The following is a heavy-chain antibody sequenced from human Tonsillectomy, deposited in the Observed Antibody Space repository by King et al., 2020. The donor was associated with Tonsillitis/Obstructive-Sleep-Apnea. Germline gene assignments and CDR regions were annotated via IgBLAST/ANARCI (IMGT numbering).Heavy chain of an antibody. CDR2: IYYSGST. CDR1: GGSISSYY. CDR3: AREMRGLAAAGMWGYFQH. D-gene: IGHD6-13*01. V-gene: IGHV4-59*01. Sequence: VQLQESGPGLVKPSETLSLTCTVSGGSISSYYWSWIRQPPGKGLEWIGYIYYSGSTNYNPSLKSRVTISVDTSKNQFSLKLKSVTAADTAFYYCAREMRGLAAAGMWGYFQHWGQGTLVTVSS. J-gene: IGHJ1*01.